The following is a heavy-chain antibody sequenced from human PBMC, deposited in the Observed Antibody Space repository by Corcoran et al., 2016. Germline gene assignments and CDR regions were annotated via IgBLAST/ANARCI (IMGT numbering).Heavy chain of an antibody. V-gene: IGHV3-30*18. J-gene: IGHJ4*02. CDR2: ISYDGSNK. CDR1: GFTFSSYG. CDR3: AKTPESDTAME. Sequence: QVQLVESGGGVVQPGRSLRLSCAASGFTFSSYGMHWVRQAPGKGLEWVAVISYDGSNKYYADSVKGRFTISRDNSKNTLYLQMNSLRAEDTAVYYCAKTPESDTAMEWGQGTLVTVSS. D-gene: IGHD5-18*01.